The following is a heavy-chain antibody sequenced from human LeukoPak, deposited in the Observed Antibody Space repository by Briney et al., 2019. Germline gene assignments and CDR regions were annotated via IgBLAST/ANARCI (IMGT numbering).Heavy chain of an antibody. J-gene: IGHJ4*02. D-gene: IGHD3-16*01. Sequence: PGGSLRLSCAASGFTFSSYAMSWVRQAPGKGLEWVSAISSSSSYIYYADSVKGRFTISRDNAKNSLYLQMNSLRAEDTAVYYCAGGLPFDYWGQGTLVTVSS. CDR1: GFTFSSYA. V-gene: IGHV3-21*01. CDR3: AGGLPFDY. CDR2: ISSSSSYI.